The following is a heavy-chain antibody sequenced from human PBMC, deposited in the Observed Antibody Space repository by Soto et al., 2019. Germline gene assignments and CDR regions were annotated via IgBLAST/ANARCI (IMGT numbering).Heavy chain of an antibody. J-gene: IGHJ4*02. D-gene: IGHD3-16*01. Sequence: EVQLLGSGGGLVQPGGSLRLSCVASGFTFITYWMNWVRQAPGMGREWVANINPDGSVGTYVDSVKGRFTTSRDNAKNSLYLQMNSLRADDTAVYFCAGWGGHDYNYWGQGILVTVSS. V-gene: IGHV3-7*03. CDR3: AGWGGHDYNY. CDR2: INPDGSVG. CDR1: GFTFITYW.